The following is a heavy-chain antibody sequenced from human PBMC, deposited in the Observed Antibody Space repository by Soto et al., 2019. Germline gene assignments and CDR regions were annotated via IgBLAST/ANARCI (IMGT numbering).Heavy chain of an antibody. CDR2: FDPEDGET. CDR3: ATALGYCSSTSCYREFDY. Sequence: ASVKVSCKVSGYTLTELSMHWVRQAPGKGLEWMGGFDPEDGETIYAQKFQGRVTMTEDTSTDTAYMELSSLRSEDTAVYYCATALGYCSSTSCYREFDYWGQGTLVTVSS. J-gene: IGHJ4*02. CDR1: GYTLTELS. D-gene: IGHD2-2*02. V-gene: IGHV1-24*01.